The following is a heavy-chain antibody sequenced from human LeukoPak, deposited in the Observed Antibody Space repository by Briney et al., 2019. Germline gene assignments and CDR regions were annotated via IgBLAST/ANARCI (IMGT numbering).Heavy chain of an antibody. CDR3: ARMTRYGSGSYYYYYYMDV. Sequence: SETLSLTCTVSGGSISSSSYYWGWIRQPPGKGLEWIGSIYYSGSTYYNPSLKSRVTISVDTSKNQFSLKLSSVTAADTAVYYCARMTRYGSGSYYYYYYMDVWGKGTTVTISS. D-gene: IGHD3-10*01. J-gene: IGHJ6*03. V-gene: IGHV4-39*07. CDR2: IYYSGST. CDR1: GGSISSSSYY.